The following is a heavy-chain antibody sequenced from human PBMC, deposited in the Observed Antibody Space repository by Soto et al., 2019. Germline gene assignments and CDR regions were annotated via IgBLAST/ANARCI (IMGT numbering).Heavy chain of an antibody. CDR3: AREPSASTSPVDY. Sequence: QVQLVESGGGVVQPGRSLRLSCAASGFTFSSYAMHWVRQAPGKGLEWVAVISYDVSNKYYADSVKGRFTISRDNSKNTLYLQMNSLRAEDTAVYYCAREPSASTSPVDYWGQGTLVTVSS. V-gene: IGHV3-30-3*01. D-gene: IGHD1-26*01. CDR2: ISYDVSNK. CDR1: GFTFSSYA. J-gene: IGHJ4*02.